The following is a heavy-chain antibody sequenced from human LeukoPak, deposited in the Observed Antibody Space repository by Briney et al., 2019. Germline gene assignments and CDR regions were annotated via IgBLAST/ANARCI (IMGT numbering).Heavy chain of an antibody. J-gene: IGHJ4*02. CDR2: IYHSGST. Sequence: PSGTLSLTCAVSGGSISSSNWWSWVRQPPGKGLEWIGEIYHSGSTNYNPSLKSRVTISVDKSKNQFSLKLSSVTAADTAVYYCARVSAAPRPTRPFDYWGQGTLSPSPQ. V-gene: IGHV4-4*02. CDR3: ARVSAAPRPTRPFDY. D-gene: IGHD1-14*01. CDR1: GGSISSSNW.